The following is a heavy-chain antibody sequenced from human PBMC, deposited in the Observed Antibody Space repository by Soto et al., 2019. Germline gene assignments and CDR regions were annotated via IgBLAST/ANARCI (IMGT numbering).Heavy chain of an antibody. CDR3: VRGGYSSSWERLDP. Sequence: PGGSLRLSCAASGSSFPNYPMHWVRQTPDKGLEWLAVISHDGVTKNPADSVKGRFSISRDNSRNRLYLDMSSLRTEDTAMYYCVRGGYSSSWERLDPWGQGTLVTVSS. D-gene: IGHD4-4*01. CDR2: ISHDGVTK. J-gene: IGHJ5*02. V-gene: IGHV3-30-3*01. CDR1: GSSFPNYP.